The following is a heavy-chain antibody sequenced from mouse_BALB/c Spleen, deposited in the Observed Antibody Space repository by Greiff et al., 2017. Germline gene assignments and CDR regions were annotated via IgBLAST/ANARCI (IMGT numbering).Heavy chain of an antibody. V-gene: IGHV5-6-5*01. CDR1: GFTFSSYA. J-gene: IGHJ4*01. CDR2: ISSGGST. Sequence: EVQLVESGGGLVKPGGSLKLSCAASGFTFSSYAMSWVRQTPEKRLEWVASISSGGSTYYPDSVKGRFTISRDNARNILYLQMSSLRSEDTAMYYCARRSLYYYGSSYDAMDYWGQGTSVTVSS. D-gene: IGHD1-1*01. CDR3: ARRSLYYYGSSYDAMDY.